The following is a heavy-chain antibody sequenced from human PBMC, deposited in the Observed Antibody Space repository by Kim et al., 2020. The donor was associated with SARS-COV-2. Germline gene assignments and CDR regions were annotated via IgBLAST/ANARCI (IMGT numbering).Heavy chain of an antibody. D-gene: IGHD3-9*01. J-gene: IGHJ6*02. V-gene: IGHV7-4-1*02. CDR3: ARELLRYFDWSSPASYYYYYGMDV. CDR2: INTNTGNP. CDR1: GYTFTSYA. Sequence: ASVKVSCKASGYTFTSYAMNWVRQAPGQGLEWMGWINTNTGNPTYAQGFTGRFVFSLDTSVSTAYLQISSLKAEDTAVYYCARELLRYFDWSSPASYYYYYGMDVWGQGPTVTVSS.